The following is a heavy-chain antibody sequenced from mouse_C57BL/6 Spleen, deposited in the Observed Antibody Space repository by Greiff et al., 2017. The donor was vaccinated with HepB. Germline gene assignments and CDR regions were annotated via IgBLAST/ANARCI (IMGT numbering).Heavy chain of an antibody. CDR1: GYTFTSYW. V-gene: IGHV1-53*01. Sequence: VQLKQPGTELVKPGASVKLSCKASGYTFTSYWMHWVKQRPGQGLEWIGNINPSNGGTNYNEKFKSKATLTVDKSSSTAYMQLSSLTSEDSAVYYCARDDGYYPAWFAYWGQGTLVTVSA. J-gene: IGHJ3*01. D-gene: IGHD2-3*01. CDR2: INPSNGGT. CDR3: ARDDGYYPAWFAY.